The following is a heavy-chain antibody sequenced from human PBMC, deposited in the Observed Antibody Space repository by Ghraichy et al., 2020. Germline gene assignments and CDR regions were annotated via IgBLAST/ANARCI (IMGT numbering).Heavy chain of an antibody. J-gene: IGHJ6*01. V-gene: IGHV3-48*02. CDR3: ARGSKGVRFFYYDGMGG. CDR1: GFTFSGYS. CDR2: ITSSSRSI. D-gene: IGHD4-23*01. Sequence: GGSLRLSCVGSGFTFSGYSMNWVRQSPGKGLEWVGYITSSSRSIFYADSVKGRFTISRDNAQNSLSLQMNSLRDEDTAVYYCARGSKGVRFFYYDGMGGWGQGTAVTVSS.